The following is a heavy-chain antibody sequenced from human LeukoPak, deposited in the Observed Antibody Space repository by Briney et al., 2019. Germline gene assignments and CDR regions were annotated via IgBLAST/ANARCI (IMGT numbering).Heavy chain of an antibody. CDR3: VRGSIADRLAH. CDR2: IDHNGGI. CDR1: GGSISRYY. V-gene: IGHV4-34*01. J-gene: IGHJ4*02. Sequence: PSETLSLTCTVSGGSISRYYWTWIRQPPGKGLEWIGEIDHNGGINYHPSLKSRVVMSVDTSKNQFSLNLISVTAADTAVYYCVRGSIADRLAHWGQGALVTVSS. D-gene: IGHD6-6*01.